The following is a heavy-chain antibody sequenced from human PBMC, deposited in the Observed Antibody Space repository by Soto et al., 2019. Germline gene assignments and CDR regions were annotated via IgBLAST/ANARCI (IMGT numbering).Heavy chain of an antibody. V-gene: IGHV4-30-4*01. Sequence: QVQLQESGPGLVKPSQTLSLTCTVSGGSLSSGDYYWSWIRQPPGKGLEWIGYICYSGSNYYNPSLKSRFTISGDTSKNQFSLNLSAVTAADTAGYYCARASPVVTDVWGQGTTVTVSS. J-gene: IGHJ6*02. D-gene: IGHD5-18*01. CDR1: GGSLSSGDYY. CDR2: ICYSGSN. CDR3: ARASPVVTDV.